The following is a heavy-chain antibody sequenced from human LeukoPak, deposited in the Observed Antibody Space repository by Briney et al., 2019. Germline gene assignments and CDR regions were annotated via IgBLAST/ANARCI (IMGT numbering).Heavy chain of an antibody. J-gene: IGHJ4*02. D-gene: IGHD3-3*02. CDR3: ARGGHLSDGSFDY. V-gene: IGHV4-59*01. Sequence: PSETLSLTCAVYGGSFSGYYWSWIRQPPGKGLEWIGYIYYSGSTNYNPSLKSRVTISVDTSKNQFSLKLSSVTAADTAVYYCARGGHLSDGSFDYWGQGTLVTVSS. CDR1: GGSFSGYY. CDR2: IYYSGST.